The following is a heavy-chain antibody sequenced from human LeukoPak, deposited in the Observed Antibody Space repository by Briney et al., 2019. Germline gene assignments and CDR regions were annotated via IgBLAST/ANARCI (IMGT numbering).Heavy chain of an antibody. V-gene: IGHV3-74*01. J-gene: IGHJ4*02. CDR2: TNTDGSST. CDR3: AREPGAYFDY. Sequence: PAGALRLSCAASGFTFTNYLMHGVRQAPGKGLVWVAHTNTDGSSTNYADSVKGRFTLSRDNDKNTLYLQMNSLRDEDTAVYYCAREPGAYFDYWGQGTMVTVTS. CDR1: GFTFTNYL. D-gene: IGHD3-16*01.